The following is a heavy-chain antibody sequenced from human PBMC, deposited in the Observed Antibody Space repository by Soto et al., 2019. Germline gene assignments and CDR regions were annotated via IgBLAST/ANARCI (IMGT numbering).Heavy chain of an antibody. CDR2: VDPNGGGS. D-gene: IGHD4-17*01. Sequence: ASVXVSCKTSGYSFTDYKLHWVRQAPGQGLEWMGWVDPNGGGSNSAQKFQGSVTMTWDTSITTAYLDLTRLTTNDTATYFCATWVDYGDFEGFDFWGQGTLVTVSS. J-gene: IGHJ4*02. CDR1: GYSFTDYK. V-gene: IGHV1-2*04. CDR3: ATWVDYGDFEGFDF.